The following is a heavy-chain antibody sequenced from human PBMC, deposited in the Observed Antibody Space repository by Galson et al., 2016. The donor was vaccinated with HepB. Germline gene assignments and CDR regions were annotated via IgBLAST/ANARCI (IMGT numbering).Heavy chain of an antibody. CDR1: GYSFTTYY. Sequence: SVKVSCKASGYSFTTYYLHWVRQAPGQGLEWMAMINLSADSATYAPKFQGWLTMTRDTSISTAYMELSRLRSDDTAVYYCARTTGKYDSSGYYEDYYFDYWGQGTLVIVST. J-gene: IGHJ4*02. CDR3: ARTTGKYDSSGYYEDYYFDY. D-gene: IGHD3-22*01. V-gene: IGHV1-2*04. CDR2: INLSADSA.